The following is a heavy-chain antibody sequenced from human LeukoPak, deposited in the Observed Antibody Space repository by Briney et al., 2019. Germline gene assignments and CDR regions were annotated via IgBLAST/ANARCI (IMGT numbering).Heavy chain of an antibody. CDR1: GYTFTGYY. D-gene: IGHD2-2*01. Sequence: ASVKVSCKASGYTFTGYYMHWVRQAPGQGLEWMGWINPNSGGTNYAQKFQGRVTMTRDTSISTAYMELSRLRSDDTAVYYCARDLGYCSSTSCFFDYWGRGTLVTVSS. CDR3: ARDLGYCSSTSCFFDY. J-gene: IGHJ4*02. CDR2: INPNSGGT. V-gene: IGHV1-2*02.